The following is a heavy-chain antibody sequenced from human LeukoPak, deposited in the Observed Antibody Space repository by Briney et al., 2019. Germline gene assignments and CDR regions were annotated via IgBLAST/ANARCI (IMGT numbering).Heavy chain of an antibody. V-gene: IGHV3-53*01. J-gene: IGHJ5*02. CDR1: GFIVSSDY. Sequence: TGGSLRLSCAASGFIVSSDYMSWLRQAPGKGLEWVSVIYSGGSTYYADSVKGRFTISRDNSKNTLYLQMNSLRADDTAVYYCARHDWFDPWGQGTLVTVSS. CDR2: IYSGGST. CDR3: ARHDWFDP.